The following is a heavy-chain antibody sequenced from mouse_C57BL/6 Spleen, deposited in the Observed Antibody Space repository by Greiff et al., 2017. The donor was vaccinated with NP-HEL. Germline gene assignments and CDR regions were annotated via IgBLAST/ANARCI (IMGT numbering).Heavy chain of an antibody. CDR3: GKFGTGTEYCFDY. V-gene: IGHV1-69*01. J-gene: IGHJ2*01. D-gene: IGHD4-1*01. CDR1: GYTFTSYW. CDR2: IDPSDSYT. Sequence: QVQLQQPGAELVMPGASVKLSCKASGYTFTSYWMHWVKQRPGQGLEWIGEIDPSDSYTNYNQKFKGKSTLTVDKSSSTAYMQLSSLTSEDSAVYDCGKFGTGTEYCFDYWGQGTTLTVSS.